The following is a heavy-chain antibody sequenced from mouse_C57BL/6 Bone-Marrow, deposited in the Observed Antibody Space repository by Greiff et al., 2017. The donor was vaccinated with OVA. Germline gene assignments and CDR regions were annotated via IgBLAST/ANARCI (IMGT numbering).Heavy chain of an antibody. CDR3: ARGHYDYDGGFAY. CDR1: GYTFTSYW. Sequence: QVQLQQSGAELAKPGASVKLSCKASGYTFTSYWMHWVKQRPGQGLEWIGYINPSSGYTKYNQKFKDKATLTADKSSSTAYMQLSSLTYEDSAVYYCARGHYDYDGGFAYWGQGTLVTVSA. CDR2: INPSSGYT. J-gene: IGHJ3*01. D-gene: IGHD2-4*01. V-gene: IGHV1-7*01.